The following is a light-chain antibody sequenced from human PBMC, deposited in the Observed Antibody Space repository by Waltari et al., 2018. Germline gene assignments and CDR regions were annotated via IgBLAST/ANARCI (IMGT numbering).Light chain of an antibody. Sequence: SYVLTQTPSVSLAPGQTAIITCGGDNIESKSVQWYQLQPGQAPVLVMFYDRDRPPGIPDRFSGSNSGNTATLTISRVEDDDEADYFCQVWDDSNNSGVFGGGTKLTVL. V-gene: IGLV3-21*04. CDR3: QVWDDSNNSGV. CDR1: NIESKS. J-gene: IGLJ2*01. CDR2: YDR.